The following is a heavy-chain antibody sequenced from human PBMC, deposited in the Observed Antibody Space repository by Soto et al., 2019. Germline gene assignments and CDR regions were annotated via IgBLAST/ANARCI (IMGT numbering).Heavy chain of an antibody. Sequence: PGGSLRLSCAASGFTFSSYAMSWVRQAPGKGLEWVSAISGSGGSTYCADSVKGRFTISRDNSKNTLYLQMNSLRAEDTAVYYCARAHYYYDSSGYPPDYWGQGTLVTVSS. J-gene: IGHJ4*02. V-gene: IGHV3-23*01. CDR3: ARAHYYYDSSGYPPDY. CDR2: ISGSGGST. CDR1: GFTFSSYA. D-gene: IGHD3-22*01.